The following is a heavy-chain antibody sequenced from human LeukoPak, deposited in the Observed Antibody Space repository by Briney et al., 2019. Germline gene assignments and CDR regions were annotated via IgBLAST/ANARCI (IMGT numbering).Heavy chain of an antibody. CDR3: ARTLASDCGGDCYSPHVDY. CDR2: IYYSGIT. J-gene: IGHJ4*02. V-gene: IGHV4-31*03. D-gene: IGHD2-21*02. Sequence: PSQTLSLTCTVSGGSISSGGYYWSWIRQHPGKGLEWIGYIYYSGITYYNPSLKSRVTISVDTSKNQFSLKLSSVTAADTAVYYCARTLASDCGGDCYSPHVDYWGQGTLVTVSS. CDR1: GGSISSGGYY.